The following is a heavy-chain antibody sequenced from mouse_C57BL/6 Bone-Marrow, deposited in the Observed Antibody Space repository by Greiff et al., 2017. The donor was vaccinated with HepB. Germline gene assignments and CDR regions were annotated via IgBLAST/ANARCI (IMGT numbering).Heavy chain of an antibody. D-gene: IGHD2-1*01. Sequence: VKLVESGPELVKPGASVKISCKASGYAFSSSWMNWVKQRPGKGLEWIGRIYPGDGDTNYNGKFKGKAKLTAEKSSSPAYVQLSSLTSEDSAVYFCAVYGNYDYWGQGTTLTVSS. CDR3: AVYGNYDY. V-gene: IGHV1-82*01. CDR1: GYAFSSSW. J-gene: IGHJ2*01. CDR2: IYPGDGDT.